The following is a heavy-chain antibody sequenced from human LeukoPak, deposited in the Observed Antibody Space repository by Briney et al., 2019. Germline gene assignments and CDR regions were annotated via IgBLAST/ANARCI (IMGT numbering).Heavy chain of an antibody. CDR2: ISYDGSNK. V-gene: IGHV3-30-3*01. CDR1: GFTFSSYA. D-gene: IGHD5-24*01. CDR3: ARDLDGYNTN. Sequence: GRSLRLSCAASGFTFSSYAMHWVRQAPGKGLEWVAVISYDGSNKYYADSVKGRFTIPRDNSKNTLYLQMNSLRAEDTAVYYCARDLDGYNTNWGQGTLVTVSS. J-gene: IGHJ4*02.